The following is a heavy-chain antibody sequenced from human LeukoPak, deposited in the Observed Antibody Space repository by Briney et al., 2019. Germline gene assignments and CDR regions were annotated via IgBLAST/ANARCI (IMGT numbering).Heavy chain of an antibody. CDR3: APIFGDYSDFDS. J-gene: IGHJ4*01. CDR2: IKHTGGT. Sequence: SETLSLTCAAYGVSFSSYYWSWIRQPPGKGLEWIGEIKHTGGTNYNPCLRSRVTISLDTTKNQFSLRLSSVTAADTAVYYCAPIFGDYSDFDSWGQGTLVTVSS. D-gene: IGHD4-17*01. V-gene: IGHV4-34*01. CDR1: GVSFSSYY.